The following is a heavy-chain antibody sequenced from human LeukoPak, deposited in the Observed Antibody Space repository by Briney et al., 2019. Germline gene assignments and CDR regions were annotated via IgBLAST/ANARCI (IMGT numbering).Heavy chain of an antibody. CDR2: INHSGST. CDR1: GGPFSGYY. Sequence: PSETLSLTCAVYGGPFSGYYWSWIRQPPGKGLEWIGEINHSGSTNYNPSLKSRVTISVDTSKNQFSLKLSSVTAADTAVYYCARVLNYYDSSGYYPLGAFDIWGQGTMVTVSS. J-gene: IGHJ3*02. CDR3: ARVLNYYDSSGYYPLGAFDI. D-gene: IGHD3-22*01. V-gene: IGHV4-34*01.